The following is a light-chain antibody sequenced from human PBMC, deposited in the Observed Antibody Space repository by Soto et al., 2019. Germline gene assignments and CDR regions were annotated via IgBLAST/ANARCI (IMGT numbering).Light chain of an antibody. CDR2: AAS. V-gene: IGKV1-39*01. CDR3: QQTYRTPLT. J-gene: IGKJ4*01. Sequence: DIQMTQSASTLSASLGDRVIITCRASQSISDYLAWYQQKPGKSPKLLIYAASSLHSGVPSRFSGSGYGTDFNLTISSLQTEDFATYSCQQTYRTPLTFGGGTKVDIK. CDR1: QSISDY.